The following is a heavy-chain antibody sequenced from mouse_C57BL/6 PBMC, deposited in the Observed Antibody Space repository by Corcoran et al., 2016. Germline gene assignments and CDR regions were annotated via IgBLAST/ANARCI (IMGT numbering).Heavy chain of an antibody. CDR3: AIEAGGYGNYAY. Sequence: EVQLQQSGPELVKPGASVKISCKASGYTFTDYYMNWVKQSHGKSLEWIGAINPNNGGTSYNQKFKGKATLTVDKSSSTAYMELRSLTSEDSAVYYCAIEAGGYGNYAYWGQGTLVTVSA. D-gene: IGHD2-1*01. CDR2: INPNNGGT. V-gene: IGHV1-26*01. J-gene: IGHJ3*01. CDR1: GYTFTDYY.